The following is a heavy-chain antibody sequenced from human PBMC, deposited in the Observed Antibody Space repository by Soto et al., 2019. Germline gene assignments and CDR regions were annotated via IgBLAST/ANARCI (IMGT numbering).Heavy chain of an antibody. Sequence: QVQLVQSGAEVKKPGASVKVSCKASGYTFTSYDINWVRQATGQGLEWMGWMNPNSGNTGYAQKFQGRVTMTRNTSISTAYMELSSLISEDTAVYYCASRIGFGELLGFDYWGQGTLVTVSS. CDR1: GYTFTSYD. CDR3: ASRIGFGELLGFDY. D-gene: IGHD3-10*01. CDR2: MNPNSGNT. V-gene: IGHV1-8*01. J-gene: IGHJ4*02.